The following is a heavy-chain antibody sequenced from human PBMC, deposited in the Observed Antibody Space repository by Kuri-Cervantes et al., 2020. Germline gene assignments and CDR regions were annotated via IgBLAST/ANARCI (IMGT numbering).Heavy chain of an antibody. J-gene: IGHJ3*02. CDR1: GYTFTSYG. Sequence: ASVKVSCKASGYTFTSYGISWVRQAPGQGLEWMGWISAYNGNTNYAQKLQGRVTMTTDTSTSTAYMELSSLRSEDTAVYYCAAQSSVYGLAFDIWGQGTMVTVSS. CDR3: AAQSSVYGLAFDI. V-gene: IGHV1-18*01. D-gene: IGHD4-17*01. CDR2: ISAYNGNT.